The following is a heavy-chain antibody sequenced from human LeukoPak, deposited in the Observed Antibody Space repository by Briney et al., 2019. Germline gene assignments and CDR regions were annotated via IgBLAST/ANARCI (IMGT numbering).Heavy chain of an antibody. CDR2: IYYSGRT. V-gene: IGHV4-59*01. J-gene: IGHJ4*02. CDR3: ARDGLYGSSWYGYFDY. CDR1: GGSISSYY. D-gene: IGHD6-13*01. Sequence: SETLSLTCSVSGGSISSYYWSWIRQPPGRGLEWIGYIYYSGRTSYNPSLKSRVTISVDTSKNQFSLRLSSVTAADTAVYYCARDGLYGSSWYGYFDYWGQGTLVTVSS.